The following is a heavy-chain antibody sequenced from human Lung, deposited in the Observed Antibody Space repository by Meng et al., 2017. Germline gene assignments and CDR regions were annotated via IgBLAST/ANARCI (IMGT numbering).Heavy chain of an antibody. CDR3: VRRTYSSGWYLDY. D-gene: IGHD6-19*01. V-gene: IGHV4-34*02. Sequence: QEQLQQWGACLLKPSETLPLTCAVYGGSFSGYYWSWIRQPPGKGLEWIGEIIDSGSTNYNPSLKSRVTISVDTSKNQFSLRVTSVTAADRAVYYCVRRTYSSGWYLDYWGQGTLVTVSS. CDR1: GGSFSGYY. J-gene: IGHJ4*02. CDR2: IIDSGST.